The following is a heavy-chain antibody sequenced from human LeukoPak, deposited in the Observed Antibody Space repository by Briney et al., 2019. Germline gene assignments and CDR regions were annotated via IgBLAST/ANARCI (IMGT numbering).Heavy chain of an antibody. D-gene: IGHD3-10*01. CDR1: GFTFSSYW. Sequence: PGGSLRLSCAASGFTFSSYWMNWVRQAPGKGLEWVANIKQDGSEKYHVDSVKGRFTISRDNAKNSLYLQMNSLRVEDTAVCYCARASSAAFDYWGQGTLVTVSS. CDR2: IKQDGSEK. J-gene: IGHJ4*02. V-gene: IGHV3-7*01. CDR3: ARASSAAFDY.